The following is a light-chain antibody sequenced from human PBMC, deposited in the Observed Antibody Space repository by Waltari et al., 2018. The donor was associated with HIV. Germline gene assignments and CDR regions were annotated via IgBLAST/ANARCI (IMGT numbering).Light chain of an antibody. CDR1: QAIATW. CDR3: QQTNSFPIT. Sequence: DIRMTQSPSYVSASVGDRITITCRATQAIATWLAWYQQRPGKAPKLLIHGASNLQGGVPSRFRGSGSGTTFTLTVTNLQPEDFAIYFCQQTNSFPITFGQGHDWTIN. CDR2: GAS. V-gene: IGKV1D-12*01. J-gene: IGKJ5*01.